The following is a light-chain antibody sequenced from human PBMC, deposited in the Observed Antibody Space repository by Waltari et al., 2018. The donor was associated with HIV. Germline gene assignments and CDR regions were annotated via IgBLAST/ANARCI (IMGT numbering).Light chain of an antibody. Sequence: QSVLTQPPSASGTPGQRVTISCSGSSTNIGSWIVNWYQPLPGSAPTLIICSHNDRPSGVPARFSRSKACTSAALAITGLQSEDVADYYCVAWDSSLNGYVFETGTKVTVL. J-gene: IGLJ1*01. CDR1: STNIGSWI. CDR2: SHN. CDR3: VAWDSSLNGYV. V-gene: IGLV1-44*01.